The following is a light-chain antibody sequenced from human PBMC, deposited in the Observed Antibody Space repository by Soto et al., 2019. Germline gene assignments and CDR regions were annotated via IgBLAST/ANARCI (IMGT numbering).Light chain of an antibody. CDR1: SSNIGAGYD. V-gene: IGLV1-40*01. CDR3: QSYDSRLSGSV. Sequence: QSVLTQPPSVSGAPGQRGTISCTGSSSNIGAGYDVHWYQQLPGTAPKLLIYGNSNRPSGVPDRFSGSKSGTSASLAITGLQAEGEDDYYCQSYDSRLSGSVFGGGT. CDR2: GNS. J-gene: IGLJ3*02.